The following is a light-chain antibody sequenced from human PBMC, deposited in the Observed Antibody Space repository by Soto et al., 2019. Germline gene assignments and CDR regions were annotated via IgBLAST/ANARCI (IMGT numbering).Light chain of an antibody. CDR2: GAS. CDR1: QSVSSSY. V-gene: IGKV3-20*01. CDR3: QQYGSSPWT. J-gene: IGKJ1*01. Sequence: EIVLTQSPGTLSLSPGERATLSCRASQSVSSSYLAWYQQKPGQAPRLLIYGASSRATGIPDRFSGSGSVTDFTLTISRLEPEDFVVYYCQQYGSSPWTFGQGNKGEIK.